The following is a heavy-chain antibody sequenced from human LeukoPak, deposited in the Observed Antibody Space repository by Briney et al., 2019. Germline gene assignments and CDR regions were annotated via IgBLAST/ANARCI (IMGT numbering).Heavy chain of an antibody. CDR2: IYHSGST. CDR3: ARELSSSTNWFDP. CDR1: GGSISSSNW. V-gene: IGHV4-4*02. D-gene: IGHD6-6*01. J-gene: IGHJ5*02. Sequence: SETLSLTCAVSGGSISSSNWWSWVRQPPGKGLEWIGGIYHSGSTNYNPSLKSRVTISVDKSKDQFSLKLSSVTAADTAVYYCARELSSSTNWFDPWGQGTLVTVSS.